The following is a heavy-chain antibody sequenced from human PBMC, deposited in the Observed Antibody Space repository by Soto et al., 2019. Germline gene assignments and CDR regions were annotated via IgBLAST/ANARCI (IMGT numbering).Heavy chain of an antibody. CDR1: GFTFSNYA. J-gene: IGHJ6*02. Sequence: HPGGSLRLSCAASGFTFSNYAINWVRQAPGKGLEWVSAISSSGISTNYADSVKGRFTISRDNSKNTLYLQMSSLRADDTAVYYCAKDLQYGGSKTPGYYYYGMDVWGQGTTVTVSS. CDR2: ISSSGIST. V-gene: IGHV3-23*01. CDR3: AKDLQYGGSKTPGYYYYGMDV. D-gene: IGHD4-17*01.